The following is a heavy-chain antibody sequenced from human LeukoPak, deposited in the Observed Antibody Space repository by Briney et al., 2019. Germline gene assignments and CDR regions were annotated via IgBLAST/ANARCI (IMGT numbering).Heavy chain of an antibody. D-gene: IGHD6-19*01. CDR1: GYSISSGYY. Sequence: PSETLSLTCTVSGYSISSGYYWGWIRQPPGKGLEWIGSIYHSGSTYYNPSLKSRVTISVDTSKNQFSLKLSSVTAADTAVYYCARLPLSSGWVYYFDYWGQGTLVTVSS. CDR3: ARLPLSSGWVYYFDY. CDR2: IYHSGST. J-gene: IGHJ4*02. V-gene: IGHV4-38-2*02.